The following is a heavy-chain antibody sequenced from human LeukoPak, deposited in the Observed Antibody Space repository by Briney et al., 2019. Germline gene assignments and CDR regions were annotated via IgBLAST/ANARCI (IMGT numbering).Heavy chain of an antibody. CDR1: GFSFNSHS. V-gene: IGHV3-48*04. CDR3: AKGGTPGGYYASSGNDWFDY. CDR2: ISSTTRTI. Sequence: PGGSLRLSCAASGFSFNSHSMNWVRQAPGKGLEWVSYISSTTRTIFYADSVKGRLTISRDNAKNSLNLQMNSLRAEDTAVYYCAKGGTPGGYYASSGNDWFDYWGQGTLATVSS. D-gene: IGHD3-22*01. J-gene: IGHJ4*02.